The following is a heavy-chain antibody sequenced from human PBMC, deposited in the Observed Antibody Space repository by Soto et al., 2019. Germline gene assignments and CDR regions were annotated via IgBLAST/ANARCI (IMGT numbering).Heavy chain of an antibody. J-gene: IGHJ6*02. Sequence: QVQLVESGGGVVQPGRSLRLSCAASGFTFSSYGMHWVRQAPGKGLEWVAVISYDASNKYYADSVKGRFTISRDNSKNTLYLQMNSLRAEDTAVYYCAKETVTTASYYYYYGMDVWGQGTTVTVS. V-gene: IGHV3-30*18. CDR2: ISYDASNK. D-gene: IGHD4-4*01. CDR1: GFTFSSYG. CDR3: AKETVTTASYYYYYGMDV.